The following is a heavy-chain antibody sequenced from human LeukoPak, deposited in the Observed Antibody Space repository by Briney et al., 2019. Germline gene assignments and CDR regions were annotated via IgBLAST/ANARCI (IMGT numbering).Heavy chain of an antibody. CDR3: ARDNSVGDVAWWFDP. J-gene: IGHJ5*02. V-gene: IGHV1-46*01. CDR2: INPSGGST. Sequence: ASVKVSCKASGYTFTSYYMHWVRQAPGQGLEWMGIINPSGGSTSYAQKSQGRVTMTRDMSTTTDYMELSSLRSDDTAVYYCARDNSVGDVAWWFDPWGQGTLVTVSS. D-gene: IGHD1-26*01. CDR1: GYTFTSYY.